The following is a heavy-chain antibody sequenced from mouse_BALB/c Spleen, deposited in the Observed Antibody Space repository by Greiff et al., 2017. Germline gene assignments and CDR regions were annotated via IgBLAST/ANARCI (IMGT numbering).Heavy chain of an antibody. CDR3: TRGQLGLHFDY. V-gene: IGHV6-6*02. D-gene: IGHD3-2*01. CDR1: GFTFSNYW. CDR2: IRLKSNNYAT. J-gene: IGHJ2*01. Sequence: EVKLVESGGGLVQPGGSMKLSCVASGFTFSNYWMNWVRQSPEKGLEWVAEIRLKSNNYATHYAESVKGRFTISRDDSKSSVYLQMNNLRAEDTGIYYCTRGQLGLHFDYWGQGTTLTVSS.